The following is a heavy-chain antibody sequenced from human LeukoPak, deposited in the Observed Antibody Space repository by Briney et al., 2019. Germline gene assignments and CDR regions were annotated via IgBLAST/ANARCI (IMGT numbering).Heavy chain of an antibody. CDR1: GGSFSGFY. Sequence: PSETLSLTCAVYGGSFSGFYRSWVRQPPGKGLEWIGEINHSGSTHYNPSFKSRVTILVDTSRNQLSLKLTSVTAADTAVYYCARGPDSGSHFAWFDPWGQGTLVTVSS. J-gene: IGHJ5*02. CDR2: INHSGST. V-gene: IGHV4-34*01. CDR3: ARGPDSGSHFAWFDP. D-gene: IGHD3-10*01.